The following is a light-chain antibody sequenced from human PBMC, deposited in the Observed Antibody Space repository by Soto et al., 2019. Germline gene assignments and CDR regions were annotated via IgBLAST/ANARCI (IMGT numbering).Light chain of an antibody. CDR1: QSISSW. J-gene: IGKJ1*01. V-gene: IGKV1-5*01. CDR3: QQYNSYPWT. Sequence: DIQMTQSPSTLSASVGDRVTITCRASQSISSWLAWYQQKPGKAPKLLIYDAPSLESGVPSRFSGSGSGTEFTLTITSLQPDDFATDYCQQYNSYPWTFGQGTKVEIK. CDR2: DAP.